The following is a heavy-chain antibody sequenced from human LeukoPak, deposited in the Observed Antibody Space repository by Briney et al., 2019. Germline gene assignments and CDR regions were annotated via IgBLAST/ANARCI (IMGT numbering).Heavy chain of an antibody. CDR2: INPNSGGT. D-gene: IGHD6-13*01. CDR3: ARVSSWSLYYFDY. Sequence: ASVRVSCKASGYTFTGYYMHWVRQAPGQGLEWMGWINPNSGGTNYAQKFQGRVTMTRDTSISTAYMELSRLRSDDTAVYYCARVSSWSLYYFDYWGQGTLVTVSS. J-gene: IGHJ4*02. V-gene: IGHV1-2*02. CDR1: GYTFTGYY.